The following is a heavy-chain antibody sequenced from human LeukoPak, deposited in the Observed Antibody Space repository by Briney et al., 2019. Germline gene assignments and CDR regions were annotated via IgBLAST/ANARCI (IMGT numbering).Heavy chain of an antibody. J-gene: IGHJ3*02. Sequence: GASVEVSCKVSGYTLTELSMHWVRQAPGKGLEWMGGFDPEDGETIYAQKFQGRVTMTEDTSTDTAYMELSSLRSEDTAVYYCATVGIYCPGAFDIWGQGTMVTVSS. D-gene: IGHD2-8*02. CDR3: ATVGIYCPGAFDI. V-gene: IGHV1-24*01. CDR1: GYTLTELS. CDR2: FDPEDGET.